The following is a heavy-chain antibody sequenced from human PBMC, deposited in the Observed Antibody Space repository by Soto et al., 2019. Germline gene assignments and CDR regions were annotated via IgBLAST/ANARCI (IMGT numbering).Heavy chain of an antibody. CDR3: AKGVSQYTPLALFDY. D-gene: IGHD5-18*01. Sequence: PGGSLRLSGAASGFTFSSYAISWVRQAPWKGLEWVSTISGSDGRTYSTDSVKGRFTISRDNSRNNAYLQMNSLRVEDTAVYYCAKGVSQYTPLALFDYWGRGTLVTF. J-gene: IGHJ4*02. V-gene: IGHV3-23*01. CDR2: ISGSDGRT. CDR1: GFTFSSYA.